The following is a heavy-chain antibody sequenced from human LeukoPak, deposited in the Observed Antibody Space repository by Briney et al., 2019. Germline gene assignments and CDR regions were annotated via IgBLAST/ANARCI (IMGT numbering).Heavy chain of an antibody. CDR2: INFDGSST. Sequence: QPGGSLRLSCAASGFTFSIYWMYWVRQAPGKGLVWVSRINFDGSSTSYADSVKGRFTISRDNAKNTLYLQMNSLRAEDTAVYYCALGYTFGPNYFDCWGRGTLVTVSS. D-gene: IGHD5-18*01. CDR3: ALGYTFGPNYFDC. J-gene: IGHJ4*02. V-gene: IGHV3-74*01. CDR1: GFTFSIYW.